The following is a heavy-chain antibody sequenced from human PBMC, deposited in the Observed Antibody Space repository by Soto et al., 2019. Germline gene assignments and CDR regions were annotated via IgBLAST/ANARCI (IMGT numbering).Heavy chain of an antibody. CDR1: GLTFSSSG. V-gene: IGHV3-33*01. J-gene: IGHJ4*02. CDR2: IWYDGSYK. D-gene: IGHD1-7*01. Sequence: QVQLVESGGGVVQPGRSLRLSCAASGLTFSSSGMHWVRQAPGKGLEWVAVIWYDGSYKYNADSVKGRFTISRDNSKNTLYLQMNSLRAEDTALYYCARGNWKYGDFDHWGQGTLVTVSS. CDR3: ARGNWKYGDFDH.